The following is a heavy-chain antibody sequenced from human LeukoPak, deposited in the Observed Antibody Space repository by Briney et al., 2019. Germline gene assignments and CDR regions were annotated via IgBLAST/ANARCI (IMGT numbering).Heavy chain of an antibody. CDR1: GFTFSSYA. D-gene: IGHD4-23*01. J-gene: IGHJ6*03. V-gene: IGHV3-23*01. CDR3: ARDTVVTPLRGYYYYYMDV. CDR2: ISGSGGST. Sequence: GGSLRLSCAASGFTFSSYAMSWVRQAPGKGLEWVSAISGSGGSTYYADSVKGRLTISRDNSKNTLYLQMNSLRAEDTAVYYCARDTVVTPLRGYYYYYMDVWGKGTTVTVSS.